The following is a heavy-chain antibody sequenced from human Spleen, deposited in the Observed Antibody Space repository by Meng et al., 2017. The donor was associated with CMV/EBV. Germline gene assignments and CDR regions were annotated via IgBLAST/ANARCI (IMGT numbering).Heavy chain of an antibody. CDR2: IDHSGSA. Sequence: SCTVSGGSISSSSYYWGWIRQPPGKGLEWIGEIDHSGSANHNPALKSRVTMAVDTSNNQCSLNLRTVTAADTAVYYCARAPPYYYASSGYFHDYWGQGKLVTVSS. J-gene: IGHJ4*02. CDR1: GGSISSSSYY. CDR3: ARAPPYYYASSGYFHDY. D-gene: IGHD3-22*01. V-gene: IGHV4-39*07.